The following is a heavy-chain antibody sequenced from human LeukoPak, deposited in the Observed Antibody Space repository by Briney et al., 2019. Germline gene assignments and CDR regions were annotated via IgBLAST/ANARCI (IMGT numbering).Heavy chain of an antibody. Sequence: ASVKVSCKASGYTFTSYYMHWVRQAPGQGLEWMGIINPSGGSTSYAQKFQGRVTMTRDTSTSTVYMELSSLRSEDTAVYYCARGGRNWWYYGDYEVVDYWGQGTLVTVSS. CDR2: INPSGGST. D-gene: IGHD4-17*01. J-gene: IGHJ4*02. V-gene: IGHV1-46*01. CDR1: GYTFTSYY. CDR3: ARGGRNWWYYGDYEVVDY.